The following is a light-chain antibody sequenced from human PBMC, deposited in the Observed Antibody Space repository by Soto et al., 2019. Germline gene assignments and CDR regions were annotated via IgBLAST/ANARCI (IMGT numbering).Light chain of an antibody. J-gene: IGLJ2*01. Sequence: QSVLTQPPSVSGAPGQRVIISCTGSSSNIGIGYDVHWYQQLPGTAPRLLIFGNNNRPSGVPDRSSGSKSGTSASLAITGLQAEDEGHYYCQSYDSSLSGSVVFGGGTKLTVL. CDR1: SSNIGIGYD. V-gene: IGLV1-40*01. CDR2: GNN. CDR3: QSYDSSLSGSVV.